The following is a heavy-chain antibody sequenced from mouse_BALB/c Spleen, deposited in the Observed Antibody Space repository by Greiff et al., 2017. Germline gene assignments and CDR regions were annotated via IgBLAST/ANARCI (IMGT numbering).Heavy chain of an antibody. Sequence: VKLVESGPGLVAPSQSLSITCTVSGFSLTSYGVHWVRQPPGKGLEWLGVIWAGGSTNYNSALMSRLSISKDNSKSQVFLKMNSLQTDDTAMYYCAREGVGYDKNYFDYWGQGTTLTVSS. V-gene: IGHV2-9*02. CDR3: AREGVGYDKNYFDY. J-gene: IGHJ2*01. D-gene: IGHD2-2*01. CDR2: IWAGGST. CDR1: GFSLTSYG.